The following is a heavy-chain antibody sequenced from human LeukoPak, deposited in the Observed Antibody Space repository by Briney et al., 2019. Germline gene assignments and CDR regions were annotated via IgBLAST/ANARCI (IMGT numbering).Heavy chain of an antibody. D-gene: IGHD1-7*01. Sequence: KPSETLSLTCTVSGGSVSSSSSYWAWLRQPPGRGLEWIVSVYYSGTTYYNTSLESRVTISEDTSRNRFSLMLSSVTAADTAVYYCVRQNSDYYYYYLDVWGEGTTVIVSS. CDR2: VYYSGTT. J-gene: IGHJ6*03. V-gene: IGHV4-39*01. CDR3: VRQNSDYYYYYLDV. CDR1: GGSVSSSSSY.